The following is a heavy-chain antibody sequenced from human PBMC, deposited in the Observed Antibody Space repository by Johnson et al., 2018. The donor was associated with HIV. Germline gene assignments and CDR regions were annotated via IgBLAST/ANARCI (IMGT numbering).Heavy chain of an antibody. Sequence: EVRLVESGGGLIQPGGSLRLSCAASGFTVSSNYMSWVRQAPGKGLEWVSIIYSDGSTYFADSVKGRFPISRDNSKNTLFLQMNSLRVEDTAVYYCARLKNGAFDIWGQGTMVTVSS. V-gene: IGHV3-53*01. CDR1: GFTVSSNY. CDR3: ARLKNGAFDI. CDR2: IYSDGST. D-gene: IGHD2-8*01. J-gene: IGHJ3*02.